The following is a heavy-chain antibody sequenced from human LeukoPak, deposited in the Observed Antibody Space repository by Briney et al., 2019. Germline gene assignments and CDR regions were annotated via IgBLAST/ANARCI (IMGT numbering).Heavy chain of an antibody. J-gene: IGHJ4*02. CDR1: GFTFSSYG. CDR3: AKDERYNYGLGGY. Sequence: GGSLRLSCAASGFTFSSYGMHWVRQAPGKGLEWVAFIRYDGSNKYYADSVKGRFTISRDNSKNTLYLQMNSLRAEDTAVYYCAKDERYNYGLGGYWGQGTLVTVSS. V-gene: IGHV3-30*02. D-gene: IGHD5-18*01. CDR2: IRYDGSNK.